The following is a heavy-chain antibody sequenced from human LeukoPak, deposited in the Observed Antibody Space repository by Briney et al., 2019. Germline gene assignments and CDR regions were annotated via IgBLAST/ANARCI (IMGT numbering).Heavy chain of an antibody. D-gene: IGHD1-26*01. V-gene: IGHV3-30*02. CDR1: GFTFSSYG. J-gene: IGHJ5*02. CDR3: AKDLGGSYGGYWFDP. Sequence: GGSLRLSCAASGFTFSSYGMHWVRQAPGKGLEWVAFIRYDGSNKYYADSVKGRFTISRDNSKNTLYLQMNSLRAEDTAVYYCAKDLGGSYGGYWFDPWGQGTLVTVSS. CDR2: IRYDGSNK.